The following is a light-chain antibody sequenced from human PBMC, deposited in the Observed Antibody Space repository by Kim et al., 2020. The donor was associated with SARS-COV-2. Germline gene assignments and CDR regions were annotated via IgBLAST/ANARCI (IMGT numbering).Light chain of an antibody. CDR1: QDIANS. CDR2: AAS. CDR3: QKYNSAPWT. Sequence: ASGGDRVTITCRASQDIANSLAWYQQKPGKVPQVLIYAASTLQSGVPSRFSGSGSGTEFTLTIGSLQTEDVATHYCQKYNSAPWTFGPGTKVDIK. V-gene: IGKV1-27*01. J-gene: IGKJ1*01.